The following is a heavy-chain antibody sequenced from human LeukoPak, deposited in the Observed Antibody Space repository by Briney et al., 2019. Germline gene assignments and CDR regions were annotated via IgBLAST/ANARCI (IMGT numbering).Heavy chain of an antibody. D-gene: IGHD6-13*01. CDR2: INHSGST. J-gene: IGHJ5*02. CDR1: GGSFSGYY. V-gene: IGHV4-34*01. Sequence: SETLSLTCAVYGGSFSGYYWSWIRQPPGKGLEWIGEINHSGSTNHNPSLKSRVTISVDTSKNQFSLKLSSVTAADTAVYYCARGRGIAAAGTGWFDPWGQGTLVTVSS. CDR3: ARGRGIAAAGTGWFDP.